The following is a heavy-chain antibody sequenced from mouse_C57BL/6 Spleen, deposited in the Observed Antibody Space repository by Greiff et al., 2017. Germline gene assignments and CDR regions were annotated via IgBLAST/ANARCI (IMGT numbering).Heavy chain of an antibody. CDR1: GYAFSSSW. V-gene: IGHV1-82*01. D-gene: IGHD1-1*01. Sequence: QVQLQQSGPELVKPGASVKISCKASGYAFSSSWMNWVKQRPGKGLEWIGRIYPGDGDTNYNGKFKGKATLTADKSSSTAYMQLSSLTSEDSAVYFCARDDLTTVVDAGYAMDYWGQGTSVTVSS. CDR2: IYPGDGDT. J-gene: IGHJ4*01. CDR3: ARDDLTTVVDAGYAMDY.